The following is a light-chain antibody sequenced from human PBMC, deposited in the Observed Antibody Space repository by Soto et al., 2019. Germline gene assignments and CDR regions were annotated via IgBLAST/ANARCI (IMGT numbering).Light chain of an antibody. Sequence: QSALTQPASVSGSPGQSITISCTGTSSDVGGYNYVSWYQQHPDKAPKLMIYDVGNRPSGVSNRFSGSKSGNTASLTISGLQAEDEADYYCSSYTSSDTYVFGTGTKLTVL. CDR2: DVG. CDR1: SSDVGGYNY. CDR3: SSYTSSDTYV. J-gene: IGLJ1*01. V-gene: IGLV2-14*03.